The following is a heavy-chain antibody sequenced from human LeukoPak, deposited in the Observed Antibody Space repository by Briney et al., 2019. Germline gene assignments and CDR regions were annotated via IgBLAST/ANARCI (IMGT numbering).Heavy chain of an antibody. J-gene: IGHJ4*02. CDR1: GFTFSSYA. CDR2: ISGSGGST. CDR3: AKSSHYGSGSYTPYGYYFDY. D-gene: IGHD3-10*01. Sequence: GASLRLSCAASGFTFSSYAMSWVRQAPGKGLERVSAISGSGGSTYYADSVKGRFTISRDNSKNTLYLQMNSLRAEDTAVYYCAKSSHYGSGSYTPYGYYFDYWGQGTLVTVSS. V-gene: IGHV3-23*01.